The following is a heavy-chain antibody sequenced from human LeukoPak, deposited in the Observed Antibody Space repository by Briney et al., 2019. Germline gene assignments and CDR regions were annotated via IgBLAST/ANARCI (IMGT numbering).Heavy chain of an antibody. D-gene: IGHD3-10*01. CDR1: GFTFSNAW. Sequence: GGSLRLSCAASGFTFSNAWMSWVRQAPGKGLEWVGRIKSKTDGGTTDYAAPVKGRFTISRDDSKNTLYLQMNSLKTEDTAVYYCTTGLWFGEPDAFDIWGQGTMVTVSS. CDR3: TTGLWFGEPDAFDI. V-gene: IGHV3-15*01. J-gene: IGHJ3*02. CDR2: IKSKTDGGTT.